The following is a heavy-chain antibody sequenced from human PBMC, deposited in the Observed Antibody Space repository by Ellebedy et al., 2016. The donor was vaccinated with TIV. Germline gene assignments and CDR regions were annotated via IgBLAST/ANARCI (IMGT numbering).Heavy chain of an antibody. CDR2: ISSSGSTI. V-gene: IGHV3-11*04. Sequence: GGSLRLXXAASGFTFSDYYMSWIRQAPGKGLEWVSYISSSGSTIYYADSVKGRFTISRDNAKNSLYLQMNSLRAEDTAVYYCALGYCSSTSCYRAWGQGTLVTVSS. CDR3: ALGYCSSTSCYRA. D-gene: IGHD2-2*02. J-gene: IGHJ5*02. CDR1: GFTFSDYY.